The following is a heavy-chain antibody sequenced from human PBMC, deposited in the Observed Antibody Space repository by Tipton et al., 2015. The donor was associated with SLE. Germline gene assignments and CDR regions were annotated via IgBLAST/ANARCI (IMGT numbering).Heavy chain of an antibody. Sequence: TLSLTCTVSGGSISSYYWSWIRQPPGKGLEWIGYIYYSGSTNHNPSLKSRVTISVDTSKNQLSLKLSSVTAADTAVYYCARVRVGATTGVDYWGQGTLVTVSS. CDR3: ARVRVGATTGVDY. CDR2: IYYSGST. V-gene: IGHV4-59*12. CDR1: GGSISSYY. D-gene: IGHD1-26*01. J-gene: IGHJ4*02.